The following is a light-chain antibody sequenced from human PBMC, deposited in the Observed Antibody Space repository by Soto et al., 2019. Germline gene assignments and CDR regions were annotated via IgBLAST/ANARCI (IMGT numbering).Light chain of an antibody. CDR3: QHYGTTSAT. CDR2: GAS. V-gene: IGKV3-15*01. CDR1: QSVSSN. J-gene: IGKJ1*01. Sequence: IEMTQSPATLSVSPGERATLSCRASQSVSSNLVWYQQKPGQAPRLLIYGASTRVTGIPARFSGSGSGTDFTLTINRLEPEDSAVYFCQHYGTTSATFGQGTKVDIK.